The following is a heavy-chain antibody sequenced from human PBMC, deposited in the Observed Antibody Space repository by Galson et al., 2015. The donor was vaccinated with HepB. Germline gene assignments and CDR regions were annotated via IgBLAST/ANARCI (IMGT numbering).Heavy chain of an antibody. D-gene: IGHD2-2*03. J-gene: IGHJ4*02. Sequence: SLRLSCAASGFKFSIYGMEWVRQAPGKGLEWVAGIWYDGSNKKYADSVKGRFTISRDNSQNTLYLQMNSLRVEETAVYYCARGPMDKTRAPLDYWGQGTLVTVSS. CDR1: GFKFSIYG. CDR2: IWYDGSNK. V-gene: IGHV3-33*08. CDR3: ARGPMDKTRAPLDY.